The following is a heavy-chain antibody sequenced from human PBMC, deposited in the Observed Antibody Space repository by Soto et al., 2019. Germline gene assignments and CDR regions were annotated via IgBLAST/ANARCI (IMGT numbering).Heavy chain of an antibody. CDR1: GFTFSSYG. D-gene: IGHD3-22*01. J-gene: IGHJ4*02. CDR3: ERAGYYDGIGYYTFVY. CDR2: IWYDGSNK. V-gene: IGHV3-33*01. Sequence: QVQLVESGGGLVQPGRSLRLSCAASGFTFSSYGMNWVRQAPGKGLEWVADIWYDGSNKYYADSVKGRFTISRDNSKNTLYLQMNRLRAEDTAVSYCERAGYYDGIGYYTFVYWGQRHLVTV.